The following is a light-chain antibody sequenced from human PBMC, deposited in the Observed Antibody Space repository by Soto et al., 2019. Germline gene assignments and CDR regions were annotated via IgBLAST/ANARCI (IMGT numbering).Light chain of an antibody. CDR2: AAS. Sequence: DIVLTQSPGSLSLSPGERATLSCRASQSVDSSFFAWYQQKPGQAPRLLIYAASKRATGTPDRFSGSGAGKDFTLTITRLEPEDVAVYYCQQYVSSVTFGQGTKVEIK. CDR3: QQYVSSVT. J-gene: IGKJ1*01. V-gene: IGKV3-20*01. CDR1: QSVDSSF.